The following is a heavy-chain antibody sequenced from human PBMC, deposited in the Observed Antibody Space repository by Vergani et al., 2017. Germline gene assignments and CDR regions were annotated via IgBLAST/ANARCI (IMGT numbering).Heavy chain of an antibody. Sequence: QVQLVESAGGVVQPGGSLRLSCAASGFTFSNFGMHWIRQAPGKGLEWLAYIGKDGNNTRYRDAVKGRFTVSRDNSKDILYLQMDSLISEDTALYYCAKYLRYSTDGLPDSWGPGTLVIVSS. CDR2: IGKDGNNT. CDR3: AKYLRYSTDGLPDS. D-gene: IGHD2-15*01. V-gene: IGHV3-30*02. CDR1: GFTFSNFG. J-gene: IGHJ4*02.